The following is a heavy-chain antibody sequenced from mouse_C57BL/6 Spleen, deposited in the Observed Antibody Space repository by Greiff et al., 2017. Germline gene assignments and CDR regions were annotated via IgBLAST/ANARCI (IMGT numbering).Heavy chain of an antibody. D-gene: IGHD2-1*01. CDR2: IDPGSGNT. V-gene: IGHV1-84*01. Sequence: VQLQQSGPELVKPGASVKISCKASGYTFTDYYINWVKQRPGQGLEWIGWIDPGSGNTKYNEKFKGKATLTVDTASSTAYMQLSSLTSEDSAVYFCARSPIYYGNSYFDYWGQGTTLTVSS. J-gene: IGHJ2*01. CDR1: GYTFTDYY. CDR3: ARSPIYYGNSYFDY.